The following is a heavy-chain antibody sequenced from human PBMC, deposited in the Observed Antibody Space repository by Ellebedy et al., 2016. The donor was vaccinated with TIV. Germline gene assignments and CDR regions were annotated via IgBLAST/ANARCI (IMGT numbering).Heavy chain of an antibody. Sequence: PGGSLRLSCAASGFTFDSYAMPRVRQAPRKGLEWFSGISGSGDGTYYADSVKGRFTISRDNSKNTVYLQMNSLRGDDTAVYFCARGVNVYYWGQGALVTVSS. CDR1: GFTFDSYA. V-gene: IGHV3-23*01. D-gene: IGHD3-10*01. CDR3: ARGVNVYY. J-gene: IGHJ4*02. CDR2: ISGSGDGT.